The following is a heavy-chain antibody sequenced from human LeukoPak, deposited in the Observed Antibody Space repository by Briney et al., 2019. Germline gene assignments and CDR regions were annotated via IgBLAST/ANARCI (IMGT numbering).Heavy chain of an antibody. D-gene: IGHD2-21*02. V-gene: IGHV1-18*01. Sequence: EASVKVSCKASGYTFTSYGISWVRQAPGQGLEWMGWISAYNGNTNYAQKLQGRVTMTTDTSTSTAYMELRSLRSDDTAVYYCARIAYCGGDCYLGYDYWGQGTLVTVSS. CDR2: ISAYNGNT. CDR1: GYTFTSYG. J-gene: IGHJ4*02. CDR3: ARIAYCGGDCYLGYDY.